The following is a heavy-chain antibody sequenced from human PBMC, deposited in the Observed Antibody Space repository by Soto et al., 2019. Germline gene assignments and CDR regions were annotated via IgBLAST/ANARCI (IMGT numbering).Heavy chain of an antibody. D-gene: IGHD5-12*01. CDR2: INPNSGGT. J-gene: IGHJ4*02. Sequence: QVQLVQSGAEVKKPGASVKVSCKASGYTFTGYYMHWVRQAPGQGLEWMGWINPNSGGTNYAQKFQGRVTMTRDTSISTAYMELSRLRSDDTAVYYCATLGYRLPGVINFDYWGQGTLVTVSS. V-gene: IGHV1-2*02. CDR3: ATLGYRLPGVINFDY. CDR1: GYTFTGYY.